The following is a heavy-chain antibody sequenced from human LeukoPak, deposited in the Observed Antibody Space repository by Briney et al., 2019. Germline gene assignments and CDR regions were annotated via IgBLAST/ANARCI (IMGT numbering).Heavy chain of an antibody. J-gene: IGHJ5*02. CDR3: AYGSGTYLNWFDP. Sequence: PSETLSLTCTVSGGSISSSGYYWGWIRQPPGKGLEWIGTIYYSGSTYYNPSLKSRITISGDPSKNQFSLKLSSVTAADTAVYYCAYGSGTYLNWFDPWGQGALVTVSS. CDR2: IYYSGST. V-gene: IGHV4-39*01. CDR1: GGSISSSGYY. D-gene: IGHD3-10*01.